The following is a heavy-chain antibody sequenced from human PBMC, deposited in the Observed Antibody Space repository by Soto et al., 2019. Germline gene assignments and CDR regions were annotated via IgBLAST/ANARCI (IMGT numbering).Heavy chain of an antibody. Sequence: GGSLRLSCAATGFTFSSYAMHWVRQAPGKGLEWVAVISYDGSNKYYADSVKGRFTISRDNSKNTLYLQMNSLRAEDTAVYYCARDIEYCSGGSCFDYWGQGTLVTVSS. CDR1: GFTFSSYA. CDR3: ARDIEYCSGGSCFDY. J-gene: IGHJ4*02. D-gene: IGHD2-15*01. V-gene: IGHV3-30-3*01. CDR2: ISYDGSNK.